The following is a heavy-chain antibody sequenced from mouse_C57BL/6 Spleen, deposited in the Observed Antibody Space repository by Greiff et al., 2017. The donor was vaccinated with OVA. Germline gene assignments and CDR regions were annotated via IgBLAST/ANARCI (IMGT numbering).Heavy chain of an antibody. CDR1: GYTFTSYW. CDR2: IYPGSGST. Sequence: QVQLKQPGAELVKPGASVKMSCKASGYTFTSYWITWVNQRPGQGLEWIGDIYPGSGSTNYNEKFKSKATLTVDTSSSPAYMQLSSLTSEDSAVYYCARGIYAMDYWGQGTSVTVSS. J-gene: IGHJ4*01. V-gene: IGHV1-55*01. CDR3: ARGIYAMDY.